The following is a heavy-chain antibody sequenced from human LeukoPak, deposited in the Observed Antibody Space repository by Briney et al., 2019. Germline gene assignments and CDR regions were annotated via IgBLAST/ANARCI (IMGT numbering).Heavy chain of an antibody. V-gene: IGHV3-30*02. J-gene: IGHJ4*02. D-gene: IGHD3-22*01. CDR2: IRYDGSNK. CDR3: AKTASMIVVVIKPMHFDY. Sequence: PGGSLRLSCAASGFTFSSYGMHWVRQAPGKGLEWVAYIRYDGSNKYYADSVKGRFTISRDISKNTLYLQMNSLRAEDTAVYYCAKTASMIVVVIKPMHFDYWGQGTLVTVSS. CDR1: GFTFSSYG.